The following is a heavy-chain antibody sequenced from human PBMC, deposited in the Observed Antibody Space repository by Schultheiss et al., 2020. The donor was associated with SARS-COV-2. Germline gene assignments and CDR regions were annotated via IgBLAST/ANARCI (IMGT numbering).Heavy chain of an antibody. CDR3: ARVTATVVETSIDY. Sequence: SETLSLTCTVSGGSISSYYWSWIRQPAGKGLEWIGYIYYSGSTNYNPSLKSRVTISVDTSKNQFSLKLSSVTAADTAVYYCARVTATVVETSIDYWGQGTLVTVSS. D-gene: IGHD4-23*01. V-gene: IGHV4-59*12. J-gene: IGHJ4*02. CDR2: IYYSGST. CDR1: GGSISSYY.